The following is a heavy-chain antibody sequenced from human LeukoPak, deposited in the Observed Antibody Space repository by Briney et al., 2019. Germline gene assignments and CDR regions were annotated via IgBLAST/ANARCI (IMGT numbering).Heavy chain of an antibody. V-gene: IGHV1-2*02. D-gene: IGHD3-3*01. CDR3: ARDITPVYYDFWSGYSDYYYGMDV. CDR2: INPNSGGT. CDR1: GYTFTGYY. Sequence: ASVKVSCKASGYTFTGYYMHWVRQAPGQGLEWMGWINPNSGGTNYAQKFRGRVTMTRDTSISTAYMELSRLRSDDTAVYYCARDITPVYYDFWSGYSDYYYGMDVWGQGTTVTVSS. J-gene: IGHJ6*02.